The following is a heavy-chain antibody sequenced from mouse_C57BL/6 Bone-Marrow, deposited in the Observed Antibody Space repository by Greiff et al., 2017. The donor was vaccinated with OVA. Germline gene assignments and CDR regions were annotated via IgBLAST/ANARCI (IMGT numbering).Heavy chain of an antibody. CDR1: GYTLTSYW. CDR3: AASVYYYGSSWGFAY. CDR2: IDPSDSET. Sequence: QVQLKQPGAELVRPGSSVKLSCKASGYTLTSYWMHWVKQRPIQGLEWIGNIDPSDSETHYNQKFKDKATLPVDKSSSTAYMQLSSLTSEDSAVYYCAASVYYYGSSWGFAYWGQGTLVTVSA. J-gene: IGHJ3*01. D-gene: IGHD1-1*01. V-gene: IGHV1-52*01.